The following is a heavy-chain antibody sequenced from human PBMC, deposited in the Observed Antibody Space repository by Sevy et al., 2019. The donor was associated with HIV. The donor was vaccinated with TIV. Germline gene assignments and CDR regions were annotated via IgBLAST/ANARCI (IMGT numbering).Heavy chain of an antibody. CDR1: GFTFSSYA. Sequence: GGSLRLSCAASGFTFSSYAMSWVRQAPGKGLEWVSAISGSGGSTYYADSVKGRFTISRDNSKNTLYLQMNSLRAEDTAVYYCAKFGLRRSGYFRYFDLWGRGTLVTVSS. J-gene: IGHJ2*01. D-gene: IGHD6-13*01. V-gene: IGHV3-23*01. CDR2: ISGSGGST. CDR3: AKFGLRRSGYFRYFDL.